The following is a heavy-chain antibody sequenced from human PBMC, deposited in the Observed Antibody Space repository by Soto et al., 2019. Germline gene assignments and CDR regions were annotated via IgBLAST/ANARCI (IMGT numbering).Heavy chain of an antibody. CDR1: GFTFSSYG. V-gene: IGHV3-30*03. Sequence: GGSLRLSCAASGFTFSSYGMHWVRQAPGKGLEWVAVISYDGSNKYYADSVKGRFTISRDNSKNTLYLQMNSLRAEDTAVYYCASRPREYSSPATLDVWGKGTTVTVSS. CDR3: ASRPREYSSPATLDV. J-gene: IGHJ6*04. CDR2: ISYDGSNK. D-gene: IGHD6-6*01.